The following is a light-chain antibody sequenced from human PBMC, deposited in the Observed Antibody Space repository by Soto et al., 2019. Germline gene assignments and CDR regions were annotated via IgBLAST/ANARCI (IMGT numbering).Light chain of an antibody. Sequence: QAVVTQPPSVSGAPGQRVTISCTGSSSNIGAGYDVHWYQQLPGTAPKLLIYGNSNRPSGVPDRFSGSKSGTSASLAITGLQAEDEADYYCQSYDSSLRLIFGTGTKLTVL. CDR3: QSYDSSLRLI. CDR2: GNS. V-gene: IGLV1-40*01. CDR1: SSNIGAGYD. J-gene: IGLJ1*01.